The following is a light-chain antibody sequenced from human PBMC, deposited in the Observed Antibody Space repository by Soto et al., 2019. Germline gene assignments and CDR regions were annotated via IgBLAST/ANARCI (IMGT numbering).Light chain of an antibody. CDR1: SSDVGSSNG. CDR2: DVS. V-gene: IGLV2-18*02. CDR3: SSYTSSSTYV. J-gene: IGLJ1*01. Sequence: QSVLTQPPSVSGSPGQSVTISCTGTSSDVGSSNGVSWYQQPPGTDPKLMIYDVSNRPSGVPDSFSGSKSGNTASLTISGLQAEDEADYYCSSYTSSSTYVFGTGTKLTVL.